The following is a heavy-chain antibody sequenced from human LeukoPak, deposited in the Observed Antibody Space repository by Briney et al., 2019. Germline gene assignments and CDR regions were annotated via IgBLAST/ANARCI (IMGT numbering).Heavy chain of an antibody. D-gene: IGHD3-9*01. V-gene: IGHV4-39*07. CDR1: GGSIS. CDR3: ACLLRYIDWLSDDY. J-gene: IGHJ4*02. Sequence: PSETLSLTCIVSGGSISRQPPGKGLEWIGSINPSLKSRITISVDTSKKQFSLKLNSVTAADTAVYYCACLLRYIDWLSDDYWGQGTLVTGSS. CDR2: I.